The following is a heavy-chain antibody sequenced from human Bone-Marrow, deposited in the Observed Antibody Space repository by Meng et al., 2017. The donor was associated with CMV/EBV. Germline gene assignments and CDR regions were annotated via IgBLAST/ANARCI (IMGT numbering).Heavy chain of an antibody. J-gene: IGHJ4*02. CDR3: TRGRSWFDY. D-gene: IGHD3-10*01. CDR2: IRSRPYGGTT. CDR1: GFTFGDYA. V-gene: IGHV3-49*04. Sequence: GESLKISCTASGFTFGDYAMSWVRQAPGQGLEWVGFIRSRPYGGTTEYAASVKGRFTISRDDSKSIAYLQMNSLKTEDTAVYYCTRGRSWFDYWGQGTLVTVSS.